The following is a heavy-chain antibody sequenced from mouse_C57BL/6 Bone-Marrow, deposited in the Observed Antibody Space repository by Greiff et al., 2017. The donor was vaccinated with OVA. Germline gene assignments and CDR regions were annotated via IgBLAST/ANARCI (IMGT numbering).Heavy chain of an antibody. CDR1: GYTFTSYW. CDR3: ARERSYYYGSSSWFAY. CDR2: IHPNSGST. Sequence: QVQLQQPGAELVKPGASVKLSCKASGYTFTSYWMHWVKQRPGQGLEWIGMIHPNSGSTNYNEKFKSKATLTVDKSSSTAYMQLSRLTSEDSAVYYCARERSYYYGSSSWFAYWGQGTLVTVSA. J-gene: IGHJ3*01. D-gene: IGHD1-1*01. V-gene: IGHV1-64*01.